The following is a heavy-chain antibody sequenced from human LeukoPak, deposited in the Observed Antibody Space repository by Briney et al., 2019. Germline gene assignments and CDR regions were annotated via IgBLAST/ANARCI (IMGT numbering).Heavy chain of an antibody. D-gene: IGHD1-1*01. CDR3: ARGRWNDVVGAFDI. Sequence: PSETLSLTCTVSGGSISSSSYYWGWIRQPPGKGLEWIGSIYYSGSTYYNPSLKSRVTISVDTSKNQFSLKLSSVTAADTAVYYCARGRWNDVVGAFDIWGQGTMVTVSS. J-gene: IGHJ3*02. CDR2: IYYSGST. V-gene: IGHV4-39*01. CDR1: GGSISSSSYY.